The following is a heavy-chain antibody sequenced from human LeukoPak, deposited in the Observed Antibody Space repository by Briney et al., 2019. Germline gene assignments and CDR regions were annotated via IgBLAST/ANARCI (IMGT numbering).Heavy chain of an antibody. J-gene: IGHJ4*02. Sequence: GGSLRLSCAASGFTVSSNYMSWVRQAPGKGLEWVAFIRYDGYSKKYADSVKGRFTISRDNSKNTLYLHINSLRTEDTATYYCAKDQSSDYYSFDYWGQGTLVTVSS. V-gene: IGHV3-30*02. CDR1: GFTVSSNY. CDR2: IRYDGYSK. CDR3: AKDQSSDYYSFDY. D-gene: IGHD4-17*01.